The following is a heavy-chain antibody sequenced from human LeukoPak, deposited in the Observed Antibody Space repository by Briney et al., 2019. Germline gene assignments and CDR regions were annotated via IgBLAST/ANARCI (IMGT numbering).Heavy chain of an antibody. V-gene: IGHV1-8*01. CDR1: GYTFTSYD. J-gene: IGHJ4*02. CDR3: ARGPPTTVTTWIVDY. Sequence: ASVKVSCKASGYTFTSYDINWVRQATGQGLEWMGWMNPNSGNTGYAQKFQGRVTMTRNTSISTAYMELSSLRSEDTAVCYCARGPPTTVTTWIVDYWGQGTLVTVSS. D-gene: IGHD4-17*01. CDR2: MNPNSGNT.